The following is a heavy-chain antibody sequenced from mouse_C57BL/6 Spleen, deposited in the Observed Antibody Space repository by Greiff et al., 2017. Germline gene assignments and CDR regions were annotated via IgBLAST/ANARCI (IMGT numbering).Heavy chain of an antibody. CDR2: INPGTGGT. Sequence: VQLQESGPELVKPGASVKISCKASGYTFTGYYMNWVKQSPEQSLEWIGEINPGTGGTTYNQKFKAKATLTVDKSSSTAYMQLSSLTSEDSAVXYCAGVPISTVIAEYLDDWGTGTTVTVSS. CDR1: GYTFTGYY. V-gene: IGHV1-42*01. J-gene: IGHJ1*03. CDR3: AGVPISTVIAEYLDD. D-gene: IGHD1-1*01.